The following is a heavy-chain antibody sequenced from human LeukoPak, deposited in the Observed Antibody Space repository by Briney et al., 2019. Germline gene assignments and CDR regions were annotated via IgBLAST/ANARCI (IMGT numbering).Heavy chain of an antibody. Sequence: SETLSLTCTVSGGSISSSSYYWGWIRQPPGKGLEWIGSIYYSGSTYYNPSLKSRVTISVDTSKNQFSLKLSSVTAADTAVYYCARQVYLLWLGELLDWGQGTLVTVSS. CDR1: GGSISSSSYY. J-gene: IGHJ4*02. CDR2: IYYSGST. D-gene: IGHD3-10*01. V-gene: IGHV4-39*01. CDR3: ARQVYLLWLGELLD.